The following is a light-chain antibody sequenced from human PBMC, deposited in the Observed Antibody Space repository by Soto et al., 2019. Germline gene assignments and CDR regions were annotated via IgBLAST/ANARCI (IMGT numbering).Light chain of an antibody. Sequence: DIQMTQSPSTLSASVGDRVTITCRASQSISSWVAWYQQKLGKAPKLLIYKASSLESGVPSRFSGSGSGTDFTLTISSLQPDDFATYYCQQYNSYPYTFGQGTKLEIQ. CDR1: QSISSW. CDR3: QQYNSYPYT. CDR2: KAS. V-gene: IGKV1-5*03. J-gene: IGKJ2*01.